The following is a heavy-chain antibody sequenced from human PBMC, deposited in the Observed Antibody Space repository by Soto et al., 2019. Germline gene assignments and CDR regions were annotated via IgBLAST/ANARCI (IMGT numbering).Heavy chain of an antibody. V-gene: IGHV3-23*01. J-gene: IGHJ4*02. CDR2: ISGSGGST. D-gene: IGHD6-13*01. CDR1: GFTFRSYA. CDR3: ARRGPGTYFDH. Sequence: EVQLLESGGGLVQPGGSLRLSCAASGFTFRSYAMNWVRQAPGKGLEWVSVISGSGGSTYYADSVKGRFTISRDNSKNTLSLQMNSLRAEDTAVYSCARRGPGTYFDHWGQGTLVTVSS.